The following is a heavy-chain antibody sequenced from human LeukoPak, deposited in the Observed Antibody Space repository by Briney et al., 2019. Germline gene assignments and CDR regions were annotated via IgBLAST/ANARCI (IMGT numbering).Heavy chain of an antibody. CDR3: AHGSMYQLDY. CDR1: GFIFSTSW. D-gene: IGHD2-2*01. CDR2: INLDGSEK. Sequence: GGSLRLSCTASGFIFSTSWMTWVRQAPGKGLEWVANINLDGSEKYYVDSVKGRFTISRDNAKNTLYLQMNSLRAEDTAVYYCAHGSMYQLDYWGQGTLVTVSS. J-gene: IGHJ4*02. V-gene: IGHV3-7*03.